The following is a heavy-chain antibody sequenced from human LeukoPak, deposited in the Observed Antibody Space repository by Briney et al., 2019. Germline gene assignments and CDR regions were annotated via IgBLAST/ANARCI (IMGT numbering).Heavy chain of an antibody. Sequence: ASVKVSCKTSNYTFSNYGITWVRQAPGQGLEWMGWIGAYSGNSEFAQKFQGRVTMTTDTSITTAYMELSSLTSDDTASYYCLNEHGGWGQGTPVTVSS. J-gene: IGHJ4*02. CDR2: IGAYSGNS. CDR1: NYTFSNYG. D-gene: IGHD1-1*01. V-gene: IGHV1-18*01. CDR3: LNEHGG.